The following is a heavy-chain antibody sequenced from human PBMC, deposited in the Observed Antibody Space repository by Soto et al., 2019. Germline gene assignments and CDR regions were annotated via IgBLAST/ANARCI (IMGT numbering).Heavy chain of an antibody. D-gene: IGHD6-6*01. CDR3: ARVLRLYSSSSVGAFDI. CDR2: INPSGGST. V-gene: IGHV1-46*01. CDR1: GYTFTSYY. Sequence: QVQLVQSGAEVKKPGASVKVSCKASGYTFTSYYMHWVRQAPGQGLEWMGIINPSGGSTSYAQKFQGRVTMTRDTSTSTVYMELSSQRSEDTAVYYCARVLRLYSSSSVGAFDIWGQGTMVTVSS. J-gene: IGHJ3*02.